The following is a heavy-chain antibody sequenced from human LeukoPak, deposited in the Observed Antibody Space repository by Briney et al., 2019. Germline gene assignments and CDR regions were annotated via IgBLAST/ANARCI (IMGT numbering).Heavy chain of an antibody. Sequence: GGSLRLSCAASGFTFNSDWMHWVRQAPGKGLVWVSRINSDGSSTSYADSVKGRFTISRDNAKNTLYLQMNSLRAEDTAVYYCAKTTKYYDSSGYYYHFDYWGQGTLVTVSS. CDR3: AKTTKYYDSSGYYYHFDY. J-gene: IGHJ4*02. CDR1: GFTFNSDW. CDR2: INSDGSST. D-gene: IGHD3-22*01. V-gene: IGHV3-74*01.